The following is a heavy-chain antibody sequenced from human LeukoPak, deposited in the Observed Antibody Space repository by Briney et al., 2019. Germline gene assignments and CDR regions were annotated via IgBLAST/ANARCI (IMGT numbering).Heavy chain of an antibody. J-gene: IGHJ4*02. CDR2: ISGSGGST. V-gene: IGHV3-23*01. CDR3: AKDSSVYYYDSRNFDY. D-gene: IGHD3-22*01. CDR1: GFTFSSYG. Sequence: GGSLRLSCAASGFTFSSYGMSWVRQAPGKGLEWVSAISGSGGSTYYADSVKGRVTISRDNSKNTLYLQMNSLRAEDTAVYYCAKDSSVYYYDSRNFDYWGQGTLVTVSS.